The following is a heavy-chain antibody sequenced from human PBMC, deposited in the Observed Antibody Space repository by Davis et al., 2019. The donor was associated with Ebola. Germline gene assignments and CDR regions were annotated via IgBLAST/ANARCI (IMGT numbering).Heavy chain of an antibody. Sequence: MPSETLSLTCTVSGVSITSYYWSWVRQPPGKGLEWIGYSHYSGSTNYNPSLKSRVTISTDTSRSQFSLTLSSVTAADTAVYYCARGYCSGGSCYSPDYWGQGTLVTVSS. V-gene: IGHV4-59*01. CDR1: GVSITSYY. D-gene: IGHD2-15*01. J-gene: IGHJ4*02. CDR3: ARGYCSGGSCYSPDY. CDR2: SHYSGST.